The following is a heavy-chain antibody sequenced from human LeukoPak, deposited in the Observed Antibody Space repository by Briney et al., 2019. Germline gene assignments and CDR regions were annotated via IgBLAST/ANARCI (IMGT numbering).Heavy chain of an antibody. CDR2: ISRNGGNT. D-gene: IGHD3-16*01. J-gene: IGHJ4*02. CDR1: GFTFSSYA. Sequence: GGSLRLSCSASGFTFSSYAMHWVRQAPGKGLEYVSAISRNGGNTYYTDSLRGRFTISRDNSKNTLYLQMSGLRAEDTAVYYCARDRRPVGGSPFDYWGQGTLVTVSS. V-gene: IGHV3-64D*09. CDR3: ARDRRPVGGSPFDY.